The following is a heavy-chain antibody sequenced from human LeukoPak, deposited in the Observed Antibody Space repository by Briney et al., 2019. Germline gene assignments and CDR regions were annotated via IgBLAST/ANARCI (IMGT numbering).Heavy chain of an antibody. CDR2: IYSGGNT. CDR1: GFTVSRNY. Sequence: AGGSLRLSCAASGFTVSRNYMSWVRQAPGKGLEWVSVIYSGGNTYYADFVEGRFTISRDSSKNTLYLQINSLTAEDTAVYYCANLPRGDYWGLGTLVTVSS. J-gene: IGHJ4*02. CDR3: ANLPRGDY. D-gene: IGHD3-10*01. V-gene: IGHV3-53*01.